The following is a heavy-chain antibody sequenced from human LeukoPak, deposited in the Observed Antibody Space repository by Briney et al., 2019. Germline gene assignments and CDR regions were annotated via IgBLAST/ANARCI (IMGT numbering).Heavy chain of an antibody. D-gene: IGHD1-7*01. CDR1: GGSTSSSSYY. CDR3: ATRNWNYGHFDY. J-gene: IGHJ4*02. CDR2: VFYDGST. V-gene: IGHV4-39*01. Sequence: SSETLSLTCTASGGSTSSSSYYWVRIRQPPGKGLEWIGGVFYDGSTYYSPTLKSRVTISVDTSKNQFSLKLSSVTAADTAIYYCATRNWNYGHFDYWGQGTLVTVSS.